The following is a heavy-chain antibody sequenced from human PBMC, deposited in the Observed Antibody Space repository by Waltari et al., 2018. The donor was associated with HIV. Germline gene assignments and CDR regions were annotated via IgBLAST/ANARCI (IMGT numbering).Heavy chain of an antibody. CDR2: IDTSGST. Sequence: QLQLQESGPGLVKPSQTLSLTCTVSGGSLSSGSYYRTRVRQPAGKGLEWSGRIDTSGSTNYNPSLKSRDTISVDTSKNQCALKLSSVTAADTAVYYCARLPYSGSYYFDYWGQGTLVTVSS. CDR3: ARLPYSGSYYFDY. CDR1: GGSLSSGSYY. J-gene: IGHJ4*02. D-gene: IGHD1-26*01. V-gene: IGHV4-61*02.